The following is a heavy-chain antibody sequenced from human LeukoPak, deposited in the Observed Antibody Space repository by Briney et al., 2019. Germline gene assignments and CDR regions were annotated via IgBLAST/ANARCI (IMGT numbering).Heavy chain of an antibody. CDR2: IYYSGST. CDR1: GGSISSYY. CDR3: ARERAVTTYYYFDY. D-gene: IGHD4-17*01. Sequence: PSETLSLTCTVSGGSISSYYWSWIRQPPGKGLEWIGYIYYSGSTNYNPSLKSRVTISVDTSKNQFSLKLSSVTAADTAVYYCARERAVTTYYYFDYGGQEPWSPSPQ. J-gene: IGHJ4*01. V-gene: IGHV4-59*01.